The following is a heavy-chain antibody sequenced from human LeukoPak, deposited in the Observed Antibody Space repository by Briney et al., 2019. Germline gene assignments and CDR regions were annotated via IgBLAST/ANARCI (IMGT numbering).Heavy chain of an antibody. CDR1: GGSICSYY. CDR2: IYYSGST. CDR3: ARSYYYYYMDV. J-gene: IGHJ6*03. V-gene: IGHV4-59*01. Sequence: PSETLSLTCTVSGGSICSYYWSWIRQPPGKGLEWIGYIYYSGSTNYNPSLKSRVTISVDTSKNQFSLKLSSVTAADTAVYYCARSYYYYYMDVWGKGTTVTVSS.